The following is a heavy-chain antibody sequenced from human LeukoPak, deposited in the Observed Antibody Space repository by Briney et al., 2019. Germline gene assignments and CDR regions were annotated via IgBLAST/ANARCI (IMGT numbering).Heavy chain of an antibody. D-gene: IGHD1-26*01. V-gene: IGHV5-51*01. CDR2: IFPHDSDT. CDR1: GYSFMDYW. CDR3: ARYVPPEGADDGGSYYYGLDV. J-gene: IGHJ6*02. Sequence: GESLKISCKGSGYSFMDYWIGWVRQMPGKGPELMGFIFPHDSDTKYSPSFQGQVTISVDKSISTAYVQWSSLKASDTAVYYCARYVPPEGADDGGSYYYGLDVWGQGLTVTVSS.